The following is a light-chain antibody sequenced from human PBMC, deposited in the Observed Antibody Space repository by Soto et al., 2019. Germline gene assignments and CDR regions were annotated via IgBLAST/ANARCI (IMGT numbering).Light chain of an antibody. J-gene: IGKJ4*01. CDR3: QQYNNWPLT. Sequence: EVVMTQSPATLSVSLGDRATLSCRASQSVSSSLAWYQQKPGQGPRPLIYGASTRATGIPARFSGSGSGTEFTLTISSLQSEDFAVYSCQQYNNWPLTFGGGTKVDIK. V-gene: IGKV3-15*01. CDR1: QSVSSS. CDR2: GAS.